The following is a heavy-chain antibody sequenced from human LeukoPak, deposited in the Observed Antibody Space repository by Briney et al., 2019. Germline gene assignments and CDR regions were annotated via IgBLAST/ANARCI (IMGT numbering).Heavy chain of an antibody. D-gene: IGHD2-15*01. J-gene: IGHJ4*02. V-gene: IGHV3-23*01. CDR1: GFTFSSYA. Sequence: GGSLRLSCAASGFTFSSYAMSWVRQAPGKGLEWVSAISGSGGSTYYADSVKGRFTISRDNSKNTLYLQMNSLRAEDTAVYYCANSACSGGSCYSGRFGYWGQGTLVTVSS. CDR2: ISGSGGST. CDR3: ANSACSGGSCYSGRFGY.